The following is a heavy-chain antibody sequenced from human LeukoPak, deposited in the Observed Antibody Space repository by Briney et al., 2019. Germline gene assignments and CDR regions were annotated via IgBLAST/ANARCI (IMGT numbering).Heavy chain of an antibody. J-gene: IGHJ4*02. CDR2: IFHGRNT. CDR1: GYSISSGYY. Sequence: PSETLSLTCTVSGYSISSGYYWGWIRQPPGRGLEWIGSIFHGRNTYYNPSLKNRLTISIDTSKNQVSLKLSSVTAADTAVYYCAREGGSASSEVYWGQGTLVTVSS. V-gene: IGHV4-38-2*02. CDR3: AREGGSASSEVY. D-gene: IGHD2-15*01.